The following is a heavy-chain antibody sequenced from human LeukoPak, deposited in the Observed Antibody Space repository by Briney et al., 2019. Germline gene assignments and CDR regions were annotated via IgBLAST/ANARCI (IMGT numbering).Heavy chain of an antibody. D-gene: IGHD3-22*01. Sequence: PGGSLRLSCAASGFTFSNYSMNWVRQAPGKGLEWVSGISSSSSYIYYADSVKGRFTISRDNAKNSLYLQMNSLRAEDTAVYYCAKQPGSVVDSSGSLSRHWGQGTLVTVSS. CDR1: GFTFSNYS. CDR3: AKQPGSVVDSSGSLSRH. V-gene: IGHV3-21*04. J-gene: IGHJ4*02. CDR2: ISSSSSYI.